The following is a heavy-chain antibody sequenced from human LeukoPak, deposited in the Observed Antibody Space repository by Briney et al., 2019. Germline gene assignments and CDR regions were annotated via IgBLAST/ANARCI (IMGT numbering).Heavy chain of an antibody. J-gene: IGHJ4*02. CDR3: ATYRQVLLPFES. CDR2: IFPSGGEI. V-gene: IGHV3-23*01. Sequence: GGSLRLSCAASGFTFSTFAMIWVRQPPGKGLEWVSSIFPSGGEIHYADSVRGRFTISRDNSKSTLSLQMNSLKTEDTAIYYCATYRQVLLPFESWGQGTLVTVSS. CDR1: GFTFSTFA. D-gene: IGHD2-8*02.